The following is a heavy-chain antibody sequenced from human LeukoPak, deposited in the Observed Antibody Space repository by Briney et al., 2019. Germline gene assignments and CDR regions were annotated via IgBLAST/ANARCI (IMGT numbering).Heavy chain of an antibody. D-gene: IGHD6-13*01. CDR3: ARSLWPKIYSSSSFKGYYYGMDV. J-gene: IGHJ6*02. CDR2: IYYSGST. CDR1: GGSISSSSYY. Sequence: SETLSLTCTVSGGSISSSSYYWGWIRQPPGKGLEWIGSIYYSGSTYYNPSLKSRVTISVDTSKNQFSLKLSSVTAADTAVYYCARSLWPKIYSSSSFKGYYYGMDVWGQGTTVTVSS. V-gene: IGHV4-39*07.